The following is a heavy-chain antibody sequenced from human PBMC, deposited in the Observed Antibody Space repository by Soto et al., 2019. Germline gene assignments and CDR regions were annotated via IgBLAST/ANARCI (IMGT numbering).Heavy chain of an antibody. V-gene: IGHV3-23*01. Sequence: EVQVLESGGGLVQPGGSLRLACATSGFSFSNYPMTWVRQAPGKGLEWVSTISARGDKTYYAGSVKGRFTVSRDNSKNTLYLQMNTLGAEDTAIYYCTNYAFHGTHKPGAVAHWGQGTPVTVSS. J-gene: IGHJ4*02. CDR3: TNYAFHGTHKPGAVAH. CDR2: ISARGDKT. D-gene: IGHD3-3*01. CDR1: GFSFSNYP.